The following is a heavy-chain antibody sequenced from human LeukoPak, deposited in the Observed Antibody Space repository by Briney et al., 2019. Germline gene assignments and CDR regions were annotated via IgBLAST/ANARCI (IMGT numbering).Heavy chain of an antibody. Sequence: PSETLSLTCTVSGGSISSSSYYWGWIRQPPGKGLEWIGSIYYSGSTYYNPSLKSRVTISVDTSKNQFSLKLSSVTAADTAVYYCARQRETTVTTLGYWGQGTLVTVPS. CDR3: ARQRETTVTTLGY. CDR1: GGSISSSSYY. J-gene: IGHJ4*02. CDR2: IYYSGST. D-gene: IGHD4-11*01. V-gene: IGHV4-39*01.